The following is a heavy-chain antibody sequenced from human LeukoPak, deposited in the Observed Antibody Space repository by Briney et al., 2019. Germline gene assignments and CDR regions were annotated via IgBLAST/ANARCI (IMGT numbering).Heavy chain of an antibody. V-gene: IGHV4-39*07. Sequence: SETLSLTCTVSGGSISSSSYYWGWIRQPPGKGLEWIGSIYYSGSTYYNPSLKSRVIISVDTSKNQFSLKLSSVTAADTAVYYCAKSSGYYIDAFDIWGQGTMVTVSS. D-gene: IGHD3-22*01. J-gene: IGHJ3*02. CDR1: GGSISSSSYY. CDR2: IYYSGST. CDR3: AKSSGYYIDAFDI.